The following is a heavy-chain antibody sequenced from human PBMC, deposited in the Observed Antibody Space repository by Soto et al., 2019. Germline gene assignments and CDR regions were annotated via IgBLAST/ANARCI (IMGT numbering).Heavy chain of an antibody. CDR2: INWNGGST. D-gene: IGHD3-22*01. J-gene: IGHJ5*02. Sequence: EVPLVESWGGVVRPGGALRLSCAASGFTFYDYGMRWVRQARGKGLEWVSGINWNGGSTSYADSVKGRFTISRDNAQNSLYLQMNTLRAEDTAWYDCARDIALLPQGWFDPWGQGTLVTVSS. CDR1: GFTFYDYG. CDR3: ARDIALLPQGWFDP. V-gene: IGHV3-20*01.